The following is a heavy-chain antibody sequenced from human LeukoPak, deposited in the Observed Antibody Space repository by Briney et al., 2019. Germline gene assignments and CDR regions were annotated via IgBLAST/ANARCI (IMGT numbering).Heavy chain of an antibody. CDR1: GFPFSSYS. CDR2: ISSSSSTI. D-gene: IGHD3-22*01. CDR3: ARDSTYYDSSGYYLPLDY. Sequence: AGGSPRLSCAASGFPFSSYSMTWVRQAPGKGLEWVSYISSSSSTIYYADSVKGRFTISRDNAKNSLYLQMNSLRAEDTAVYYCARDSTYYDSSGYYLPLDYWGQGTLVTVSS. V-gene: IGHV3-48*01. J-gene: IGHJ4*02.